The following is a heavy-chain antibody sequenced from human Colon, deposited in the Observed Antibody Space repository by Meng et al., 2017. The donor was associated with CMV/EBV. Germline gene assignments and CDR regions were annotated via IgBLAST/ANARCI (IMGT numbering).Heavy chain of an antibody. CDR2: ICYTGIT. J-gene: IGHJ4*02. V-gene: IGHV4-39*07. D-gene: IGHD3-3*02. Sequence: SETLSLTCSVSGVSISTTNYCWGWIRQPPGKGLEWIGSICYTGITYYNPSLTSRVTISVDTSKNQFSLRLSSVTAADTAVYYCAKDGRIFGVVSFDYWGQGTLVTVSS. CDR3: AKDGRIFGVVSFDY. CDR1: GVSISTTNYC.